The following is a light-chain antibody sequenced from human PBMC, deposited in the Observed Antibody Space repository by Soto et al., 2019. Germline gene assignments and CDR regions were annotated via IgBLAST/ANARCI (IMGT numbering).Light chain of an antibody. CDR3: QQRSHWPPWT. Sequence: EIVLTHSPATLSLSPGERATLSCRASQSVSTYLAWYHHKPGQAPRLLIYDASNRATGIPARFSGSGSGTDVTLTISSLEPEDFAVYYCQQRSHWPPWTFGQGTKVEI. J-gene: IGKJ1*01. V-gene: IGKV3-11*01. CDR2: DAS. CDR1: QSVSTY.